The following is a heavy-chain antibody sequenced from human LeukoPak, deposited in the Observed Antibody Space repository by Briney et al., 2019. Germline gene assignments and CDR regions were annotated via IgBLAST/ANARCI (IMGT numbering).Heavy chain of an antibody. V-gene: IGHV4-34*01. J-gene: IGHJ5*02. CDR3: ARRGIAAAGGWFDP. CDR2: INHSGSI. CDR1: GGSFSGFY. D-gene: IGHD6-13*01. Sequence: SETLSLTCAVYGGSFSGFYWSWIRQPPGKGLEWIGEINHSGSINYNPSLKSRVTISVDTSKNQFSLKLSSVTAEDTAVYYCARRGIAAAGGWFDPWGQGTLVTVSS.